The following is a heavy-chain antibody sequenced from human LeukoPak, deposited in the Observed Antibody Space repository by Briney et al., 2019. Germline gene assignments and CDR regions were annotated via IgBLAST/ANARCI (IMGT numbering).Heavy chain of an antibody. CDR1: GGSLSSYY. V-gene: IGHV4-59*01. Sequence: SETLSLTCTVSGGSLSSYYWSWIRQPPGTGLEWIGYIYYSGSTNYNPSLKSRVTISVDTSKNQFSLKLSSVTAADTAVYYCARVGDYVWGSYRSFAFDIWGQGTMVTVSS. CDR3: ARVGDYVWGSYRSFAFDI. J-gene: IGHJ3*02. CDR2: IYYSGST. D-gene: IGHD3-16*02.